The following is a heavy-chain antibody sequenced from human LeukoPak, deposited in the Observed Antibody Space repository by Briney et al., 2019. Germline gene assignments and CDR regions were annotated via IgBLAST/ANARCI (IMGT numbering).Heavy chain of an antibody. CDR1: GYTFTSYA. D-gene: IGHD5-24*01. J-gene: IGHJ4*02. Sequence: ASVKVSCKASGYTFTSYAIHWVRQAPGQGLEWMGWITPSSGTNYPQKFQGRVAITRDTSITTACMDLSRLTSDDTAVYYCARDRYGDGFAHFDYWGQGALVTVSS. CDR2: ITPSSGT. V-gene: IGHV1-2*02. CDR3: ARDRYGDGFAHFDY.